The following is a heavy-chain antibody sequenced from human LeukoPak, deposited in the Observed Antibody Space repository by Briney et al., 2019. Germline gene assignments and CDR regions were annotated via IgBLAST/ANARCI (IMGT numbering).Heavy chain of an antibody. J-gene: IGHJ4*02. CDR2: ISSSSTYI. D-gene: IGHD2-2*01. CDR1: GFSFRSYG. CDR3: AKIRTIYCSSTSCSTTPLDY. V-gene: IGHV3-21*01. Sequence: GGSLRLSCAASGFSFRSYGMNWVRQAPGKGLEWVSFISSSSTYIYYADSMKGRFTISRDNAKNSLFLQMNSLRGEDTAVYYCAKIRTIYCSSTSCSTTPLDYWGQGTLVTVSS.